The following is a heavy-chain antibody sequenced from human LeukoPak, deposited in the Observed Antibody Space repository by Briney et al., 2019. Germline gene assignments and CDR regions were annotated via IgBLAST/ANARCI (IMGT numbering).Heavy chain of an antibody. CDR3: ASLTGTTDYYFYYMDV. Sequence: SETLSLTCAVYGGSFSGYYWSWIRQPPGKGLEWIGEINHSGSTNYNPSLKSRVTISIDTSKNQFSLKLSSVTAADTALYYCASLTGTTDYYFYYMDVRGKGTTVTVSS. J-gene: IGHJ6*03. V-gene: IGHV4-34*01. CDR1: GGSFSGYY. CDR2: INHSGST. D-gene: IGHD1-20*01.